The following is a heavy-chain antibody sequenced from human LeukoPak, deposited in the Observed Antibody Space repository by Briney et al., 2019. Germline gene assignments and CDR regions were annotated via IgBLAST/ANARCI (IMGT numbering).Heavy chain of an antibody. CDR3: AKLRFIVGATVGDY. CDR1: GFTFSNYA. CDR2: ISGSGGTT. V-gene: IGHV3-23*01. Sequence: GGSLRLSCAASGFTFSNYAMNWVRQAPGKGLEWVSTISGSGGTTYYADSVKGRFTISRDNSKNTLYLQMNSLRAEDTAVYYCAKLRFIVGATVGDYWGQGTLVTVSS. J-gene: IGHJ4*02. D-gene: IGHD1-26*01.